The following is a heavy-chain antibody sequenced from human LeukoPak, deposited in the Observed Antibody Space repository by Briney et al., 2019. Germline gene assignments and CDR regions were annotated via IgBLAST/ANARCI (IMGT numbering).Heavy chain of an antibody. Sequence: ASVKVSCKASGGTFSSYAISWVRQAPGQGLEWMGGIIPIFGTANYAQKFQGRVTITADESTSTAYMELSSLRSEDTAVYYCARSSGWYGGYFDYWGQGTLVAVSS. CDR2: IIPIFGTA. CDR3: ARSSGWYGGYFDY. CDR1: GGTFSSYA. D-gene: IGHD6-19*01. J-gene: IGHJ4*02. V-gene: IGHV1-69*01.